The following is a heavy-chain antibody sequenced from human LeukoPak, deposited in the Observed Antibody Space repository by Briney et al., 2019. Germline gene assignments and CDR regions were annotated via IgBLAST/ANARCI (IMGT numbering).Heavy chain of an antibody. CDR2: INPNSGGT. CDR1: GYTFTSYG. D-gene: IGHD2-2*01. J-gene: IGHJ5*02. Sequence: ASVKVSCKASGYTFTSYGISWVRQAPGQGLEWMGWINPNSGGTNYAQKFQGRVTVTRDTSISTAYMELSRLRSDDTAVYYCASHPCSSTTCENRFDPWGQGTLVTVSS. CDR3: ASHPCSSTTCENRFDP. V-gene: IGHV1-2*02.